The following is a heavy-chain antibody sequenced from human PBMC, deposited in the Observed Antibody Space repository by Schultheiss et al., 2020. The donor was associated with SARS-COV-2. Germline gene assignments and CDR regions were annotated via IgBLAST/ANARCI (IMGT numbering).Heavy chain of an antibody. J-gene: IGHJ6*02. Sequence: GGSLRLSCAASGFTFSSYSMNWVRQAPGKGLEWVSSISSSSSYIYYADSVKGRFTISRDNAKNSLYLQMNSLRAEDTAVYYCARARGDFWGTYGMDVWGHGPTVTISS. D-gene: IGHD3-16*01. V-gene: IGHV3-21*01. CDR1: GFTFSSYS. CDR2: ISSSSSYI. CDR3: ARARGDFWGTYGMDV.